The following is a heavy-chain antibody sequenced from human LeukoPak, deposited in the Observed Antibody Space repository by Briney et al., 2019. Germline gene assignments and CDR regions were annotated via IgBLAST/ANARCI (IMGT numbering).Heavy chain of an antibody. CDR3: ARGSGAVAAPFDP. CDR2: IGTYNGNT. V-gene: IGHV1-18*01. CDR1: GYTFINYA. D-gene: IGHD6-19*01. J-gene: IGHJ5*02. Sequence: ASVKVSCKASGYTFINYAISWVRQAPGQGLEWMGWIGTYNGNTKYAQEFQGRVTMTTDTSTSTGYMELSSLRSEDTAVHYCARGSGAVAAPFDPWGQGTLVTVSS.